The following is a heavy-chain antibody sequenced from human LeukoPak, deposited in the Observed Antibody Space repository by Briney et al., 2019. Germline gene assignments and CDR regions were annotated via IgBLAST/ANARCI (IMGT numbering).Heavy chain of an antibody. V-gene: IGHV1-18*01. CDR2: ISTYNGDT. CDR1: GYIFTNHD. D-gene: IGHD6-13*01. Sequence: ASVTVSCKASGYIFTNHDVSWVRQAPGQGLEWMGWISTYNGDTEYAEKLQGRVTMTTDISTRTAYMELRSLRSDDTAVYYCARGSSDFDHWGQGTLVTVSS. CDR3: ARGSSDFDH. J-gene: IGHJ4*02.